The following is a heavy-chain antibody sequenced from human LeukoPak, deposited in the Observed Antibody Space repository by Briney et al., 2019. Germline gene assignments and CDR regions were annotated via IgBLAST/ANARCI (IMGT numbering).Heavy chain of an antibody. D-gene: IGHD5-24*01. V-gene: IGHV3-49*04. CDR1: GFTFGDYA. CDR2: IRSKAYGGTT. CDR3: TRREMATSSYYFDY. Sequence: QPGRSLRLSCTASGFTFGDYAMSWVRQAPGKGLEWVGFIRSKAYGGTTVYAASVKGRFTISRDDSKSIAYLQMNSLKTEDTAVYYCTRREMATSSYYFDYWGQGTLVTVSS. J-gene: IGHJ4*02.